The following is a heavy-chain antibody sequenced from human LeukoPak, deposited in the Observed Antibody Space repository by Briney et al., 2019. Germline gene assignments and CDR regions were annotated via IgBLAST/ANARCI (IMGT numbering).Heavy chain of an antibody. D-gene: IGHD5-12*01. CDR1: RFTLSGYW. V-gene: IGHV3-74*01. CDR3: ARDRGSGYDLGYELDY. CDR2: INSDASST. Sequence: GGSRRLSGAAPRFTLSGYWMHWFGQAPGKGRGGVSRINSDASSTSYADSVKGRFTISRDNAKNTLYLQMNSLRAEDTAVYYCARDRGSGYDLGYELDYWGQGTLVTVSS. J-gene: IGHJ4*02.